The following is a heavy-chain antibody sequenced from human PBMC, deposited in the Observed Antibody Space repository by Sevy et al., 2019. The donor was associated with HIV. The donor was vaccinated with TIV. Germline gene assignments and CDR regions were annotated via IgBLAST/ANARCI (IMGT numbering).Heavy chain of an antibody. V-gene: IGHV3-23*01. CDR3: AKDGGYRSPSLAN. Sequence: GGSLRLSCAASGFTFSSYAMTWVRQAPGKGLEWVSLISGSGGSTFYADSVKGRFTISRDNPKNTLYLQMNSLGADDTAVYYCAKDGGYRSPSLANWGQGTLVTVSS. CDR2: ISGSGGST. J-gene: IGHJ4*02. D-gene: IGHD2-15*01. CDR1: GFTFSSYA.